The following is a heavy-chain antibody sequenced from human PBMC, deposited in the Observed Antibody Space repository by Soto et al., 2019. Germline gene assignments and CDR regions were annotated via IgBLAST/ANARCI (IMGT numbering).Heavy chain of an antibody. CDR1: GISFSNFW. CDR2: IKQDGSEK. D-gene: IGHD3-10*01. V-gene: IGHV3-7*01. J-gene: IGHJ5*02. Sequence: EVQLVESGGGLVQPGGSLRLSCAASGISFSNFWMSWVRQAPGKGLEWVANIKQDGSEKYYVDSVKGRFTISRDNTKNSLYLQMNSLRAEDTAVYYCARDRGRFGQSPWGQGTLVIVSS. CDR3: ARDRGRFGQSP.